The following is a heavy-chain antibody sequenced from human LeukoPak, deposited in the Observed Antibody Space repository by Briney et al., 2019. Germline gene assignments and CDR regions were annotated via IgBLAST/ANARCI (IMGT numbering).Heavy chain of an antibody. J-gene: IGHJ6*03. CDR1: GYTFTGYY. CDR3: ARGNKLVPNRVPRYMDV. CDR2: INPNSGGT. D-gene: IGHD3-9*01. Sequence: ASVKVSCKASGYTFTGYYMHWVRQAPGQGLEGMGWINPNSGGTNYAQKFQGRVTMTRDTSISTAYMELSRLRSDDTAVYYCARGNKLVPNRVPRYMDVWGKGTTVTVSS. V-gene: IGHV1-2*02.